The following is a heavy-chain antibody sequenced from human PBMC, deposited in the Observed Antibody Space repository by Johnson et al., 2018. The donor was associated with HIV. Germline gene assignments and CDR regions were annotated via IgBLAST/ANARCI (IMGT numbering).Heavy chain of an antibody. CDR3: AKDKLELQGAFDI. D-gene: IGHD1-7*01. Sequence: VQLVESGGGVGQPGRSLKVPCAASGFTFSSYDMHWVRQATGKGLEWVSAIGTAGDTYYPGSVKGRFTISRENAKNSLYLQMNSLRAEDTALYYCAKDKLELQGAFDIWGQGTMVTVSS. CDR1: GFTFSSYD. J-gene: IGHJ3*02. CDR2: IGTAGDT. V-gene: IGHV3-13*01.